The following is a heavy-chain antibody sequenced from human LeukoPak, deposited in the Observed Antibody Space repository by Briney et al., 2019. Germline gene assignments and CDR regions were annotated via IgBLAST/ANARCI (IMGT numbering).Heavy chain of an antibody. J-gene: IGHJ5*02. CDR2: ISSSSSTI. CDR1: GFTFSSYS. D-gene: IGHD5-18*01. Sequence: GGSLRLSCAASGFTFSSYSMNWVRQAPGKGLEWVSYISSSSSTIYYADFVKGRFTISRDNAKNSLYLQMNSLRAEDTAVYYCARGASGGQLWLPVSWFDPWGQGTLVTVSS. V-gene: IGHV3-48*01. CDR3: ARGASGGQLWLPVSWFDP.